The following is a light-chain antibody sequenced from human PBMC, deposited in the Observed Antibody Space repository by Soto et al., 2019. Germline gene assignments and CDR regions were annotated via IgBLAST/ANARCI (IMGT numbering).Light chain of an antibody. CDR1: QSVSSTY. Sequence: GERATLSCRASQSVSSTYLAWYQQKPGQAPRPPISAASSRATGTPDRFSGSGSGTDFTLTISRLEPEDFAVYYCQQYGSSRWTFGQGTKVEIK. CDR3: QQYGSSRWT. V-gene: IGKV3-20*01. J-gene: IGKJ1*01. CDR2: AAS.